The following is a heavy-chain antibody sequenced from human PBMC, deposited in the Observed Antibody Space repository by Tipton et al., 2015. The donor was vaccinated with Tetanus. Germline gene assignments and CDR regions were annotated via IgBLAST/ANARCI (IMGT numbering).Heavy chain of an antibody. V-gene: IGHV5-51*01. Sequence: QLVQSGAEVRKAGESLKISCKVSGHNSRSYWISWVRQMPGKGLEWMGIIHPGDSDTRYSPSFQGQVTISADKSISTAYLQWSSLKASDSAMYYCARHTSGSYHAPFDYWGQGTLVTVSS. J-gene: IGHJ4*02. D-gene: IGHD1-26*01. CDR3: ARHTSGSYHAPFDY. CDR1: GHNSRSYW. CDR2: IHPGDSDT.